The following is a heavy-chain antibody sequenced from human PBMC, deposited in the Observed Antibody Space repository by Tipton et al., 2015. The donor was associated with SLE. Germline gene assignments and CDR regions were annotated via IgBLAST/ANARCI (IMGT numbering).Heavy chain of an antibody. CDR1: GFTVSSNY. CDR3: ARVPGDP. CDR2: IYRGGST. J-gene: IGHJ5*02. V-gene: IGHV3-66*01. Sequence: SLRLSCAASGFTVSSNYMSWVRQAPGKGLECVSVIYRGGSTYYADSVKGRFTISRDNSKNTLYFQMNSLRAEDTAVYYCARVPGDPWGQGTLVTVSS.